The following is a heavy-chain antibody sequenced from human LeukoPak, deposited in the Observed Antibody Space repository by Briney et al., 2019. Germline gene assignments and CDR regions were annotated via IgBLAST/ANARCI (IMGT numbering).Heavy chain of an antibody. V-gene: IGHV3-9*01. CDR3: AKDSRRDITDAFDI. Sequence: GRSLRLSCAASGFTFDDYGMHWVRQAPGKGLEWVSGISWNSGSIGYADSVKGRFTISRDNAKNSLYLQMNSLRAEDTALYYCAKDSRRDITDAFDIWGQGTMVTVSS. J-gene: IGHJ3*02. D-gene: IGHD1-14*01. CDR2: ISWNSGSI. CDR1: GFTFDDYG.